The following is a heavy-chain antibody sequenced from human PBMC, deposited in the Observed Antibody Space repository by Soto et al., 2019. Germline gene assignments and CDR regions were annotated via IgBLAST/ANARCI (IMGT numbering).Heavy chain of an antibody. D-gene: IGHD6-13*01. CDR1: GGSISGEGYY. Sequence: QVQLQESGPGLVEPSQTLSLTCTVSGGSISGEGYYWSWIRQYSGRGLEWIGDIHYSGSTYSNPSLKSRVTLSGDTSKTQFFLKLTSVTAADTAVNYGARAWAATAGWANWFDRWGQGTLVTVSS. V-gene: IGHV4-31*03. CDR3: ARAWAATAGWANWFDR. J-gene: IGHJ5*02. CDR2: IHYSGST.